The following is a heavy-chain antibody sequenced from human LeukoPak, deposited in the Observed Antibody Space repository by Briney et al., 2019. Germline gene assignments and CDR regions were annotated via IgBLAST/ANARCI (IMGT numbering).Heavy chain of an antibody. D-gene: IGHD2-2*01. Sequence: GSLRLSCAASGFTFSSYSMNWVRQAPGKGLEWVSGINWNGGSTGYADSVKGRFTISRDNAKNSLYLQMNSLRVEDTALYYCARALGYCSSTSCLYYYYCMDVWGKGTTVTVSS. CDR2: INWNGGST. J-gene: IGHJ6*03. CDR3: ARALGYCSSTSCLYYYYCMDV. CDR1: GFTFSSYS. V-gene: IGHV3-20*04.